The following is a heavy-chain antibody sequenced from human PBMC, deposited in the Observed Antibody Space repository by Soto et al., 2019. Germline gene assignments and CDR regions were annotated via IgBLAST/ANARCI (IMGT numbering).Heavy chain of an antibody. CDR1: GGTFSSYA. J-gene: IGHJ5*02. V-gene: IGHV1-69*01. CDR3: ASSGSSSGYDHNWFDP. D-gene: IGHD3-22*01. Sequence: QVQLVQSGAEVKKPGSSVKVSCKASGGTFSSYAISWVRQAPGQGLEWMGGIIPIFGTANYAQKFQGRVTITADESTSTAYMELSSMRSEDTAVYYCASSGSSSGYDHNWFDPWGQGTLVTVSS. CDR2: IIPIFGTA.